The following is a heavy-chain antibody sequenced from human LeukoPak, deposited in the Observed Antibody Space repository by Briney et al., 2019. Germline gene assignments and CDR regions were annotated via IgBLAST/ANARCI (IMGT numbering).Heavy chain of an antibody. D-gene: IGHD2-8*01. CDR2: IKQDGSEK. V-gene: IGHV3-7*05. CDR3: ARDRDGPDF. J-gene: IGHJ4*02. CDR1: GFTFSSYW. Sequence: GGSLRLSCAASGFTFSSYWIRWVRQAPEKGLEWVANIKQDGSEKYYVDSVKGRFTISRDNAKNSLYLQMNSLRAEDTAVYYCARDRDGPDFWGQGSLVTVSS.